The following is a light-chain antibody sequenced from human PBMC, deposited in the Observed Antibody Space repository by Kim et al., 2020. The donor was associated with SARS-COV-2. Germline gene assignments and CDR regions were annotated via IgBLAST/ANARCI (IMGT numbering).Light chain of an antibody. CDR1: SSDVGGYNY. CDR2: DVS. V-gene: IGLV2-14*01. CDR3: SSYTSSSTFPYV. J-gene: IGLJ1*01. Sequence: QSALTQPASVSGSPGQSITISCTGTSSDVGGYNYVSWYQQHPGKAPKLMIYDVSKRPSGVPNRFSGSKSGNTASLTISGLQAEDEADYYCSSYTSSSTFPYVFGTGTKVTVL.